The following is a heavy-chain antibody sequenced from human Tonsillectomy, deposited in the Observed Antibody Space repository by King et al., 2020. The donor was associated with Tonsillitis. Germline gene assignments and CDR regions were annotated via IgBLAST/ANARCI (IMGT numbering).Heavy chain of an antibody. CDR1: GSSISSGYY. CDR3: ARGGINRGWLDNLFDP. Sequence: VQLQESGPGLVKTSETLSLTCTVSGSSISSGYYWGWIRQPPGKGLEWSGRSYHSRTTYYNTSLKSRVTVSVDTTKNNFSLKLTSVTAADTAVPFCARGGINRGWLDNLFDPGGQGTLVTVPS. V-gene: IGHV4-38-2*02. CDR2: SYHSRTT. D-gene: IGHD6-19*01. J-gene: IGHJ5*02.